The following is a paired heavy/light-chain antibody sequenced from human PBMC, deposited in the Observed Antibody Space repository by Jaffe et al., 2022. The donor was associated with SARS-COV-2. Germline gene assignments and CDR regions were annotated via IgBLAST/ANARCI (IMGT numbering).Heavy chain of an antibody. J-gene: IGHJ6*02. Sequence: EVQLVESGGGPVNPGGSLRLSCAASGFTFNTFSMNWVRQAPGKGLEWVASISTFSTYIKYADSLKGRFTISRDDAMSSLYLQMNSLSAEDTAVYFCARAIYDFWSGSSMDVWGQGTTVTVSS. CDR3: ARAIYDFWSGSSMDV. D-gene: IGHD3-3*01. V-gene: IGHV3-21*01. CDR1: GFTFNTFS. CDR2: ISTFSTYI.
Light chain of an antibody. J-gene: IGKJ1*01. Sequence: ETEMTQSPATLSVSPGQRATLSCRASQSVNSNLAWYQQRPGQPPRLLIYRASTRATGVPDRFSGSGSGTEFTLTIGSLQAEDSAVYYCQQYNNWPQTFGQGTKVKVK. CDR1: QSVNSN. CDR3: QQYNNWPQT. V-gene: IGKV3-15*01. CDR2: RAS.